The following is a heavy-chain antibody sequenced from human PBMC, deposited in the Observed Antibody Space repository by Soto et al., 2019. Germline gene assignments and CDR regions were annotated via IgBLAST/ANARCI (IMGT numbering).Heavy chain of an antibody. CDR2: ISYDGSNK. V-gene: IGHV3-30*03. J-gene: IGHJ4*02. Sequence: QVQLVESGGGVVQPGRSLRLSCAASGFTFSHYGIHWVRQAPGKRLEWLAVISYDGSNKHYADSVKGRFTVSRDNSKNTLYLQMTSLRAEDTAVYFCARYSGKYQGPIDYWGQGTLVTVSS. D-gene: IGHD1-26*01. CDR3: ARYSGKYQGPIDY. CDR1: GFTFSHYG.